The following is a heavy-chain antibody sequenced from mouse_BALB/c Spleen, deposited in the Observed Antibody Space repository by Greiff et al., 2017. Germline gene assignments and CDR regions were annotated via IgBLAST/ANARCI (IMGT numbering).Heavy chain of an antibody. CDR1: GFSLSTSGMC. V-gene: IGHV8-8*01. D-gene: IGHD2-4*01. CDR2: IWWDDDK. Sequence: QVTLKVSGPGILKPSQTLNLTCSFSGFSLSTSGMCVGWIRQPSGKVLEWPAHIWWDDDKYYNPSLKSQLTISKDTSRNQVFLKITSVATADTATYYCARAYYDYDGVYYYAMDYWGQGTSVTVSS. J-gene: IGHJ4*01. CDR3: ARAYYDYDGVYYYAMDY.